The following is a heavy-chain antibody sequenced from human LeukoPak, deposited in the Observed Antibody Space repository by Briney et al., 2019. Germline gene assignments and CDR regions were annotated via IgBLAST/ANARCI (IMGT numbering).Heavy chain of an antibody. Sequence: GASVKVPCKTSGYTFTGNFMHWVRQAPGQGPEWMGWINPNNGDTNYAQKFQGRVTMHRVTSITTAYMEMSSLRSDDTAVYYCARTLGTHISMAYLDSWGQGTLVTVSS. V-gene: IGHV1-2*02. CDR2: INPNNGDT. CDR3: ARTLGTHISMAYLDS. J-gene: IGHJ4*02. CDR1: GYTFTGNF. D-gene: IGHD7-27*01.